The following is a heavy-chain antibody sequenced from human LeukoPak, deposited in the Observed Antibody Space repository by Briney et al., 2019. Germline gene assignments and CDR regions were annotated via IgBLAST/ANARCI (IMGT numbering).Heavy chain of an antibody. V-gene: IGHV4-39*07. CDR1: GGSISSSSYY. CDR3: ARGGEDYYDSSGYLYFDY. D-gene: IGHD3-22*01. CDR2: IYYSGST. J-gene: IGHJ4*02. Sequence: SETLSLTCTVSGGSISSSSYYWGWIRQPPGKGLEWIGSIYYSGSTYYNPSLKSRVTISVDTSKNQFSLKLSSVTAADTAVYYCARGGEDYYDSSGYLYFDYWGQGTLVTVSS.